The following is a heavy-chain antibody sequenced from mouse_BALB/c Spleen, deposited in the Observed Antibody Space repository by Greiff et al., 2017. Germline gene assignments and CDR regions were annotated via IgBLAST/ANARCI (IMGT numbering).Heavy chain of an antibody. CDR2: IRSKSNNYAT. Sequence: EAGGGLVQPKGSLKLSCAASGFTFNTYAMNWVRQAPGKGLEWVARIRSKSNNYATYYADSVKDRFPLSRDDSQSMLYLQMNNLKTEDTAMYYWVRERKGITTVVDAMDYWGQGTSDTGSS. D-gene: IGHD1-1*01. CDR3: VRERKGITTVVDAMDY. V-gene: IGHV10-1*02. J-gene: IGHJ4*01. CDR1: GFTFNTYA.